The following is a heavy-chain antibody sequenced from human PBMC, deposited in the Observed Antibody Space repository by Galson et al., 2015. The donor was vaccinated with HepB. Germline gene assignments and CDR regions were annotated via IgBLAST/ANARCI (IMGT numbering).Heavy chain of an antibody. D-gene: IGHD3-10*01. CDR3: AKEWGDGSGTYYNN. J-gene: IGHJ4*02. CDR1: GLTFRNYA. V-gene: IGHV3-23*01. CDR2: ISGDGSRT. Sequence: SLRLSCAASGLTFRNYAMSWVRQAPGKGLEWVSMISGDGSRTWYADPVEGRFTISRDNYKNTLYLQMNSLRAEDTAIYYCAKEWGDGSGTYYNNWGQGALVTVSS.